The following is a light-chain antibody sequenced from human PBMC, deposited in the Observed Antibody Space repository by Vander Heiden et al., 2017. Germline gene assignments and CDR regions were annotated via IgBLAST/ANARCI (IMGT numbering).Light chain of an antibody. CDR3: QVWDSASDHPVI. J-gene: IGLJ2*01. CDR1: NIGSKR. Sequence: SYVLTQPPSVSVAPGQTARITCGGNNIGSKRVHWYQQKPGQAPVLVVYDDSDRPSGVPERFSASNSGNTATLTISRVEAGDEADYYCQVWDSASDHPVIFGGGTKLTVL. CDR2: DDS. V-gene: IGLV3-21*02.